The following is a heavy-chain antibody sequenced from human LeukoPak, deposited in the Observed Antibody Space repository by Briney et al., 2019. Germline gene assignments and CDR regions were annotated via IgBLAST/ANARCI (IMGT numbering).Heavy chain of an antibody. Sequence: PGGSLRLSCAASGFTVSSNYMSWVRQAPGKGLEWVSVIYSGGSTYYADPVKGRFTISRDNSKNTLYLQMNSLRAEDTAVYYCARDSSNYYFDYWGQGTLVTVSS. CDR2: IYSGGST. V-gene: IGHV3-66*01. D-gene: IGHD4-11*01. CDR1: GFTVSSNY. J-gene: IGHJ4*02. CDR3: ARDSSNYYFDY.